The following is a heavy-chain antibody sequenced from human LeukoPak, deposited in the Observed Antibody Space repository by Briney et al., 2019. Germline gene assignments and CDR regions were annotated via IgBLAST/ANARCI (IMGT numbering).Heavy chain of an antibody. CDR1: GFTLSSYN. Sequence: GGSLRLSCAASGFTLSSYNMKWVRQAPGKGLEWVSSISWRNTDIEYADSVKGRFTISRDNAKKSLYLQMNNLRAEDTAVYYCARDRNYYDSSGYSHVGYFQHWGQGTLVTVSS. CDR2: ISWRNTDI. J-gene: IGHJ1*01. V-gene: IGHV3-21*01. D-gene: IGHD3-22*01. CDR3: ARDRNYYDSSGYSHVGYFQH.